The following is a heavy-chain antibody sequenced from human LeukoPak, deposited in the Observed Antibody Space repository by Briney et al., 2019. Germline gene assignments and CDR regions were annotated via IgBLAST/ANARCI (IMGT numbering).Heavy chain of an antibody. CDR2: IYPGDSDT. CDR3: ARQGSGSGSYYRNWFDP. D-gene: IGHD3-10*01. V-gene: IGHV5-51*01. J-gene: IGHJ5*02. Sequence: GESLKISCKGSGYSFTSYWIGWVRQMPGKGLEWMGIIYPGDSDTRYSPSFQGQVTISADKSISTAYLQWSSLKASDTAMYYCARQGSGSGSYYRNWFDPWGQGTLVTVSS. CDR1: GYSFTSYW.